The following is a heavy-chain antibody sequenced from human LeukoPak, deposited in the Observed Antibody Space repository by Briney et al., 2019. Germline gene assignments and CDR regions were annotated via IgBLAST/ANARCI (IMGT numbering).Heavy chain of an antibody. V-gene: IGHV3-21*01. CDR1: GFTFSNYN. CDR2: ISSSSSYI. Sequence: RGSLRLSCAASGFTFSNYNMNWVRQAPGKGLEWVSSISSSSSYIYYADSVKGRFTISRDNAENSLYLQMNSLRAEDTAVYYCARVFTSDAFDIWGQGTMVTVSS. CDR3: ARVFTSDAFDI. J-gene: IGHJ3*02.